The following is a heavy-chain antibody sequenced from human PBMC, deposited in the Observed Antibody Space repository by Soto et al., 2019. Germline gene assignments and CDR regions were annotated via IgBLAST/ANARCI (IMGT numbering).Heavy chain of an antibody. CDR2: IKGDGDEK. J-gene: IGHJ4*02. CDR3: AIGPY. Sequence: EVQLVESGGGLVQPGGSLRLSCAASGFTFSNSWMSWVRQAPGKGLEWVANIKGDGDEKYYVDSVKGRFTISRDNAKNSLNLQMNSLRAEDTAVYYCAIGPYWGQGTLVTVSS. CDR1: GFTFSNSW. V-gene: IGHV3-7*05.